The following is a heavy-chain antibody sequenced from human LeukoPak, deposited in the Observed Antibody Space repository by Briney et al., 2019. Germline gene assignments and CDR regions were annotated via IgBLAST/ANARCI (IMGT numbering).Heavy chain of an antibody. CDR3: ARGGSGSYHTAYYYYGMDV. Sequence: SVKVSCKASGGTFSSYAISWVRQAPGQGLEWMGGIIPIFGTANYAQKFQGRVTITADESTSTAYMELSSLRSEDTAVYYCARGGSGSYHTAYYYYGMDVWGQGTTVTVSS. J-gene: IGHJ6*02. V-gene: IGHV1-69*13. CDR1: GGTFSSYA. D-gene: IGHD3-10*01. CDR2: IIPIFGTA.